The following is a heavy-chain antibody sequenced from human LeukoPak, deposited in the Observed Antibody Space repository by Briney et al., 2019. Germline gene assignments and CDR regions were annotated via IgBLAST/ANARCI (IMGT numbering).Heavy chain of an antibody. Sequence: PGRSLRLSCVVSGFSFDLSAMHWVRQAPGKGLEWVALISHDGRNKYNTDSVKGRFTTSRDNSKNTLYLQMNSLRAEDTAVYYCAKELARYYYDSSGYQIGWWTTFDYWGQGTLVTVSS. V-gene: IGHV3-30*18. D-gene: IGHD3-22*01. CDR1: GFSFDLSA. CDR2: ISHDGRNK. CDR3: AKELARYYYDSSGYQIGWWTTFDY. J-gene: IGHJ4*02.